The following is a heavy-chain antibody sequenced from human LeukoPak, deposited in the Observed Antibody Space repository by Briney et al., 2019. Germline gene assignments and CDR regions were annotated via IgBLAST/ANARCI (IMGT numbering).Heavy chain of an antibody. CDR1: GFTFDDYA. CDR3: ARDLSGYDHHLDY. V-gene: IGHV3-9*01. J-gene: IGHJ4*02. Sequence: PGGSLRLSCAASGFTFDDYAMHWVRQAPGKGLEWVSGISWNSGSIGYADSVKGRFTISRDNAKNSLYLQMNSLRAEDTAVYYCARDLSGYDHHLDYWGQGTLVTVSS. CDR2: ISWNSGSI. D-gene: IGHD5-12*01.